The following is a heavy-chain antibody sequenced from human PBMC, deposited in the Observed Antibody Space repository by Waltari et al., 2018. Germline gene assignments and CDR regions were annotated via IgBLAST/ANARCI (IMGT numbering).Heavy chain of an antibody. J-gene: IGHJ4*02. CDR3: ARWPTASGPGY. CDR2: IYTSGST. CDR1: GGSISSGSYY. V-gene: IGHV4-61*09. D-gene: IGHD4-4*01. Sequence: QVQLQESGPGLVKPSQTLSLTCTVSGGSISSGSYYWSWIRQPAGKGLEWIGYIYTSGSTNYTPSLKSRVTISVDTSKNQFSLKLSSVTAADTAGYYCARWPTASGPGYWGQGTLVTVSS.